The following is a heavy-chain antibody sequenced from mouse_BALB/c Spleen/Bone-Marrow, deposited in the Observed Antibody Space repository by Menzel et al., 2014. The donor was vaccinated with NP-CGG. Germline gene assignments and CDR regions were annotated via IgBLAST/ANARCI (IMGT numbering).Heavy chain of an antibody. V-gene: IGHV14-3*02. Sequence: VQLKQSGAELVKPGASVKLSCTASGFNIKDTYMHWVKQRPEQGLEWIGRIDPANGNTKYDPKFQGKATITADTSSNTAYLQLSILTSEDTAVYYCAGDGAYWGQGTLVTVSA. J-gene: IGHJ3*01. CDR2: IDPANGNT. D-gene: IGHD3-3*01. CDR3: AGDGAY. CDR1: GFNIKDTY.